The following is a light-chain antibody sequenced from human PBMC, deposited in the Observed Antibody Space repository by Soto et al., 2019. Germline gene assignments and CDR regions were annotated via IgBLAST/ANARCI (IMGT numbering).Light chain of an antibody. CDR2: AAS. CDR3: QHRKHWPFP. Sequence: EIVLTQSPATLSLSPGERATLSCRASQSLSSYLAWYQQKPGQAPRLLIYAASNRATGIPARFSGSGSRTACTVTISTIEREEFAVYYCQHRKHWPFPFGPGTKLDIK. V-gene: IGKV3-11*01. J-gene: IGKJ3*01. CDR1: QSLSSY.